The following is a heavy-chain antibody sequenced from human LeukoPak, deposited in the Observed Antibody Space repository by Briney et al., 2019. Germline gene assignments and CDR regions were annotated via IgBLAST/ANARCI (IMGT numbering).Heavy chain of an antibody. CDR1: GFTFRSYA. D-gene: IGHD3-10*01. Sequence: PGGSLRLSCAASGFTFRSYAMQWVRQAPGKGLEWVSYITYNSGTIFYADSVKGRFTISRDNAKDSLYLQMSSLSEEDTAVYYCARGYCGSSDCHVARHFEYWGQGALVTVSS. J-gene: IGHJ4*02. V-gene: IGHV3-48*02. CDR2: ITYNSGTI. CDR3: ARGYCGSSDCHVARHFEY.